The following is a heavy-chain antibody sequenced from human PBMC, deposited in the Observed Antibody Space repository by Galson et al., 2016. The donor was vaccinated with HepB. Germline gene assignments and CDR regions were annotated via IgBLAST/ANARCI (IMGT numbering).Heavy chain of an antibody. CDR1: GFTVSSNY. CDR3: RCELGVVIRRHY. V-gene: IGHV3-53*04. D-gene: IGHD3-3*01. J-gene: IGHJ4*02. CDR2: IYSGGST. Sequence: SLRLSCAASGFTVSSNYMTWVRQDPGKGLEWVSVIYSGGSTFYADSVKGRFTIYRHNSQNTLYLQMDSLRVEDTAVYYCRCELGVVIRRHYWGQGTLVTVSS.